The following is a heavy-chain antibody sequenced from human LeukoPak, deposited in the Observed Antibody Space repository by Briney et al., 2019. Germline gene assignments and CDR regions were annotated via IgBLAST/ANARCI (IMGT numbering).Heavy chain of an antibody. V-gene: IGHV3-30*18. Sequence: GGSLRLSCAASGFTFSSYSMNWVRQAPGKGLEWVAVISYDGRNKHYPDSVKGRFTISRDISTDTLWLQMDSLRTEDTAVYYCAKGPLRGTAAAIDYWGQGTLVTVSS. J-gene: IGHJ4*02. CDR1: GFTFSSYS. CDR2: ISYDGRNK. D-gene: IGHD2-2*01. CDR3: AKGPLRGTAAAIDY.